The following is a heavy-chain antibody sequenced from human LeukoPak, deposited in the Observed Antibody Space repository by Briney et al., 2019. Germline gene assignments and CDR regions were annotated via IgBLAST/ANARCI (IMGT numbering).Heavy chain of an antibody. V-gene: IGHV4-34*01. CDR2: INHSGST. CDR1: GGSFSGYY. J-gene: IGHJ4*02. D-gene: IGHD3-9*01. CDR3: ARHRWGYFDSTRVQYYFDY. Sequence: SETLSLTCAVYGGSFSGYYWSWIRQPPGKGLEWIGEINHSGSTNYNPSLKSRVTISVDTSKNQFSLKLSSVTAADTAVYYCARHRWGYFDSTRVQYYFDYWGQGTLVTVSS.